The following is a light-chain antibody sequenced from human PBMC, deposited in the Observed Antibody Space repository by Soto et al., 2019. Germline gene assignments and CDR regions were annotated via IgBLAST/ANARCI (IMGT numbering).Light chain of an antibody. CDR3: SAYAGRDTLV. CDR1: SSDIGAYNY. Sequence: QSALTQPPSASGSPGQSVTISCTGTSSDIGAYNYVSWYQQHPGKAPKFMIYEVSKRPSGVPDRFSGSKSGNTASLTVSELQADDEADYYCSAYAGRDTLVFGTGTKLTVL. J-gene: IGLJ1*01. V-gene: IGLV2-8*01. CDR2: EVS.